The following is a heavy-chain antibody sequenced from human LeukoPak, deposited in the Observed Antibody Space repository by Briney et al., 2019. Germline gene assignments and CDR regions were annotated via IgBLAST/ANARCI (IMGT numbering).Heavy chain of an antibody. CDR2: ISSSSSTI. D-gene: IGHD3-10*01. CDR1: GFTFSNAW. V-gene: IGHV3-48*01. CDR3: ARDPVWFGELPTYFDY. J-gene: IGHJ4*02. Sequence: GGSLRLSCAASGFTFSNAWMNWVRQAPGKGLEWVSYISSSSSTIYYADSVKGRFTISRDNAKNSLYLQMNSLRAEDTAVYYCARDPVWFGELPTYFDYWGQGTLVTVSS.